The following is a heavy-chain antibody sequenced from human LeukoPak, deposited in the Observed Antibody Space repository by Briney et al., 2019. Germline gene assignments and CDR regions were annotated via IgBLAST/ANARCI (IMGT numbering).Heavy chain of an antibody. CDR3: ARDSYFAVDY. J-gene: IGHJ4*02. V-gene: IGHV3-21*01. CDR2: ISSSSSYI. CDR1: GFTFKTYT. Sequence: GGSLRLSCAASGFTFKTYTMHWVRQAPGMGLEWVSSISSSSSYIFYADSVKGRFTISRDNAKNSLYLQMNSLRAEDTAVYYCARDSYFAVDYWGQGTLVTVSS. D-gene: IGHD3-9*01.